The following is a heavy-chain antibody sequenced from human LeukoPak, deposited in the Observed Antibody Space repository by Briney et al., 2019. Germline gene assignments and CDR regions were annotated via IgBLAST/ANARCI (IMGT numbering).Heavy chain of an antibody. CDR1: GGSISSYY. Sequence: SETLSLTCTVSGGSISSYYWSWVRQPPGKGLEWIGYVSHSGSTDYNPSLKSRVTISVDRSKNQFSLKLSSVTAADTAVYYCARDEAFDIWGQGTMVTVSS. CDR3: ARDEAFDI. J-gene: IGHJ3*02. V-gene: IGHV4-59*12. CDR2: VSHSGST.